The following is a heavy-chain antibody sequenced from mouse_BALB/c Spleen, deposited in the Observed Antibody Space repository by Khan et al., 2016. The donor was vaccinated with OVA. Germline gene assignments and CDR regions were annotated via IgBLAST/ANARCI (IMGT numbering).Heavy chain of an antibody. CDR1: GYSITSDYA. CDR3: ARDGHYAMDY. D-gene: IGHD2-3*01. V-gene: IGHV3-2*02. J-gene: IGHJ4*01. CDR2: ISYSGST. Sequence: EVQLQQSGPGLVKPSQSLSLTCTVTGYSITSDYAWNWIRQFPGNKLEWMGYISYSGSTSYNLSLKSRISITRDTSKNQFFLQLNSVTTEDTATYYCARDGHYAMDYWGQGTSVTVSS.